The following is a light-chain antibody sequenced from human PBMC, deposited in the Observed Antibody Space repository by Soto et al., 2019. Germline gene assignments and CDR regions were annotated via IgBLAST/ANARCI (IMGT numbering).Light chain of an antibody. V-gene: IGKV3-20*01. CDR3: QQYET. J-gene: IGKJ4*01. Sequence: EIVLTQSPGTLSLSPGERATLSCRASQSVSSSYLGWYQQKPGQAPRLLIYGASSRATGIPDRFSGSGSGTDFTLTISRLEPEDFAVYYCQQYETFGGGTKVEIK. CDR1: QSVSSSY. CDR2: GAS.